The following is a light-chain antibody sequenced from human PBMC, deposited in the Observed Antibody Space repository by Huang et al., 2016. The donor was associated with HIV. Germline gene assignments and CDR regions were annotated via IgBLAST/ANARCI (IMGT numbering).Light chain of an antibody. J-gene: IGKJ3*01. Sequence: DIQITQSPSSLSASVGDRVHITCQASQDISNYLHWYQQKPGKAPKLLIHDSSNLETGVPSRFIGSGSGTDFTFTISSLQPEDIATYYCQQYDSFLLTFGPGTTVDIK. CDR3: QQYDSFLLT. CDR2: DSS. CDR1: QDISNY. V-gene: IGKV1-33*01.